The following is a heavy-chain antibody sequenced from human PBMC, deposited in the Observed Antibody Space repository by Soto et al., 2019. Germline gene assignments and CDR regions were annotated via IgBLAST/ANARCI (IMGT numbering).Heavy chain of an antibody. CDR2: ISYDGSNK. CDR3: ARASGPRRGMDV. V-gene: IGHV3-30-3*01. J-gene: IGHJ6*02. D-gene: IGHD3-10*01. CDR1: GFTFSSYA. Sequence: SCKASGFTFSSYAMHWVRQAPGKGLEWVAVISYDGSNKYYADSVKGRFTIPRDNSKNTLYLQMNSLRAEDTAVYYCARASGPRRGMDVWGQGTTVTVSS.